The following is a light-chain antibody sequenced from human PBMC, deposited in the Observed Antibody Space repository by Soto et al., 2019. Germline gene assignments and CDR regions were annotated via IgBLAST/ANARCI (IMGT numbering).Light chain of an antibody. CDR2: DAS. CDR3: QQRSNWPPVIT. V-gene: IGKV3-11*01. Sequence: EIVLTQSPATLSLSPGERANLSCRASQNFSSYLAWYQQKPGQAPRLLIYDASKRATGIPARFSGRGSGTDFTLTISSLEPEDFAVYYCQQRSNWPPVITFGQGTRLEIK. J-gene: IGKJ5*01. CDR1: QNFSSY.